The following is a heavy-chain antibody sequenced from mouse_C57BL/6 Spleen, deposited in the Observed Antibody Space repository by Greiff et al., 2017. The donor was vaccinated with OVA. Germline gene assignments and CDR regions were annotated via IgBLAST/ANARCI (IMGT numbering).Heavy chain of an antibody. CDR1: GFSLTSYG. Sequence: VQLQQSGPGLVQPSQSLSITCTVSGFSLTSYGVHWVRQSPGKGPEWLGVIWSGGSTDYNAAFISRLSISKDNSKSQVFFKMNSLQADDTAIYYCAAPSLYYGYDGSWFAYWGQGTLVTVSA. D-gene: IGHD2-2*01. V-gene: IGHV2-2*01. CDR3: AAPSLYYGYDGSWFAY. J-gene: IGHJ3*01. CDR2: IWSGGST.